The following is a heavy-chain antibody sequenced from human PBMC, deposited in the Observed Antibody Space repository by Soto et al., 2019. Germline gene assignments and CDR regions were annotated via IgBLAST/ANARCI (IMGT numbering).Heavy chain of an antibody. Sequence: GASVKVSCKVSGYTLTELSMHWVRQAPGKGLEWMGGFDPEDGETIYAQKFQGRVTMTEDTSTDTAYMELSSLRSEDTAVYYCATDAARAASYYYYYGMDVWGQGTTVTVSS. CDR1: GYTLTELS. CDR3: ATDAARAASYYYYYGMDV. V-gene: IGHV1-24*01. D-gene: IGHD2-15*01. J-gene: IGHJ6*02. CDR2: FDPEDGET.